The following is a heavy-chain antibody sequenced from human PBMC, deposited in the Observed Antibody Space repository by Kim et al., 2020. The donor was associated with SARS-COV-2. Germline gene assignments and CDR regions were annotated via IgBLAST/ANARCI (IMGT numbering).Heavy chain of an antibody. CDR2: ISSSGSTI. CDR3: AQTYYYDSSGYVFDY. Sequence: GGSLRLSCAASGFTFSDYYMSWIRQAPGKGLEWVSYISSSGSTIYYADSVKGQFTISRDNAKNSLYLQMNSLRAEDTAVYYCAQTYYYDSSGYVFDYWGQGTLVTVSS. D-gene: IGHD3-22*01. V-gene: IGHV3-11*01. J-gene: IGHJ4*02. CDR1: GFTFSDYY.